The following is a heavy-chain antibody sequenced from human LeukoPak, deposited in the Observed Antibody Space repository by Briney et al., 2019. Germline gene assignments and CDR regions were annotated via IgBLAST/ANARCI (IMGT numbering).Heavy chain of an antibody. CDR2: FDPEDGET. J-gene: IGHJ4*02. CDR1: GYTLTELS. CDR3: ATIGPNRWLQLFDY. D-gene: IGHD5-24*01. V-gene: IGHV1-24*01. Sequence: ASVKVSCTVSGYTLTELSMHWVRQAPGKGLEWMGGFDPEDGETIYAQKFQGRVTMTEDTSTDTAYMELSSLRSEDTAVYYCATIGPNRWLQLFDYWGQGTLVTVSS.